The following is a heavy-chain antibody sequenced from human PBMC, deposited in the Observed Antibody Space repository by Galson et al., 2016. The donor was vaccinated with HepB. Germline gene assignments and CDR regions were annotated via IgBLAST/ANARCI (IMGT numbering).Heavy chain of an antibody. V-gene: IGHV3-53*01. J-gene: IGHJ4*02. D-gene: IGHD3-22*01. CDR3: ARDTDSRERSDW. Sequence: SLRLSCAVSGFSVSNNYLSWVRQAPGKGLEWVAVIYGGRDTDYAHSVKGRFTISRDNSKNTLYLEMHSLRAEDTAVYYCARDTDSRERSDWWGQGTLATVSS. CDR1: GFSVSNNY. CDR2: IYGGRDT.